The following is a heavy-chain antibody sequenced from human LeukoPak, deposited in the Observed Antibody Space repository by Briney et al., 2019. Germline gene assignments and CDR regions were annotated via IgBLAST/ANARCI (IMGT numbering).Heavy chain of an antibody. D-gene: IGHD3-22*01. V-gene: IGHV3-7*01. J-gene: IGHJ5*02. CDR3: AREDYDSSGYYWFDP. Sequence: PGGSLRLSCAASEFTFSSYWMSWVRQAPGKGLEWVANIKQDGSEKYYVDSVKGRFTISRDNAKNSLYLQMNSLRAEDTAVYYCAREDYDSSGYYWFDPWGQGTLVTVSS. CDR2: IKQDGSEK. CDR1: EFTFSSYW.